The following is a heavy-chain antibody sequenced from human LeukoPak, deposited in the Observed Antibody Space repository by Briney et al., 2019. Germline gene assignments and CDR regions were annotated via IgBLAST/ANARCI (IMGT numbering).Heavy chain of an antibody. CDR3: AKGEGCSGGSCYVDYYYYMDV. Sequence: GGSLRLSCAASGFTFSSYGMHWVRQAPGMGLEWVAVISYDGSNKYYADSVKGRFTISRDNSKNTLYLQMNSLRAEDTAVYYCAKGEGCSGGSCYVDYYYYMDVWGKGTTVTVSS. CDR2: ISYDGSNK. J-gene: IGHJ6*03. V-gene: IGHV3-30*18. D-gene: IGHD2-15*01. CDR1: GFTFSSYG.